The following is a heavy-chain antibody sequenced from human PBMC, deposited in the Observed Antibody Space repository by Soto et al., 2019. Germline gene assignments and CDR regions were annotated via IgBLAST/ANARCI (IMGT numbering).Heavy chain of an antibody. V-gene: IGHV1-3*01. Sequence: ASVKVSCKASGYTFTSYAMHWVRQAPGQRLEWMGWINAGNGNTKYSQKFQGRVTITRDTSASTAYMELSSLRSEDTAVYYCARDGNFAFRGYSFAFDLWGQGPLVTFPS. CDR2: INAGNGNT. D-gene: IGHD5-18*01. CDR3: ARDGNFAFRGYSFAFDL. CDR1: GYTFTSYA. J-gene: IGHJ4*02.